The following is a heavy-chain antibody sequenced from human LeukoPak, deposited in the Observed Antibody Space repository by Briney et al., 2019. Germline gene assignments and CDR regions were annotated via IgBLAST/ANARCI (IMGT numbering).Heavy chain of an antibody. CDR1: GFSLSGYW. CDR3: AKDLAIFGVVILDAFDI. J-gene: IGHJ3*02. D-gene: IGHD3-3*01. V-gene: IGHV3-7*03. Sequence: PGGSLRLSCAASGFSLSGYWMTWVRQAPGKGLEWVANINRDGSQKNHVDSVQGRFTISRDNAKNSLYLQMNSLRAEDTAVYYCAKDLAIFGVVILDAFDIWGQGTMVTVSS. CDR2: INRDGSQK.